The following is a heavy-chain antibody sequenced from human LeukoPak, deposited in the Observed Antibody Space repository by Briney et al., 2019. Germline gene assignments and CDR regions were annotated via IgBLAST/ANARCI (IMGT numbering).Heavy chain of an antibody. CDR2: ISSSSSTI. V-gene: IGHV3-48*04. J-gene: IGHJ4*02. CDR1: GFTFSSYS. D-gene: IGHD3-22*01. Sequence: GGSLRLSCVASGFTFSSYSMNWVRQAPGKGLEWVSYISSSSSTIYYADSVKGRFTISRDNAKNSLYLQMNSLRAEDTAVYYCARDRNYYDSSGLDYWGQGTLVTVSS. CDR3: ARDRNYYDSSGLDY.